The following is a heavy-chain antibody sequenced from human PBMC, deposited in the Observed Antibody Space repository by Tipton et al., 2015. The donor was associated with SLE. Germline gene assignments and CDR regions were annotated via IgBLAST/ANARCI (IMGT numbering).Heavy chain of an antibody. CDR2: ITRRGKT. J-gene: IGHJ5*02. V-gene: IGHV4-34*01. Sequence: LRLSCAVHDGSLSNYYWSWFRRPPGRGLEWIGEITRRGKTNYNPSLKSRVTISVDTSKNQFSLNLRSVTAADTAVYYCARGGTGDGRNPFDPWGQGTLVTLSS. CDR1: DGSLSNYY. D-gene: IGHD4-23*01. CDR3: ARGGTGDGRNPFDP.